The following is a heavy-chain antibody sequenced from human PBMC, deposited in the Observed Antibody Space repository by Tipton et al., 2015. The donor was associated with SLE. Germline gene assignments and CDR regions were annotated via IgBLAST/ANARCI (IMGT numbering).Heavy chain of an antibody. Sequence: LRLSCTVYGGSFSGYYWSWIRQSPGKGLEWIGEINHSGSTNYNPSLKSRVTISVDTSKNQFSLKLSSVTAADTAVYYCARLDSSSWSSDYWGQGTLVTVSS. CDR3: ARLDSSSWSSDY. D-gene: IGHD6-13*01. CDR2: INHSGST. V-gene: IGHV4-34*01. CDR1: GGSFSGYY. J-gene: IGHJ4*02.